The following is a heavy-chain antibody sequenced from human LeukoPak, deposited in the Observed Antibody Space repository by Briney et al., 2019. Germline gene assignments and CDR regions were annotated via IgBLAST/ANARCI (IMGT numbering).Heavy chain of an antibody. V-gene: IGHV3-30*02. CDR3: AKDRIAARYFDY. Sequence: PGGSLRLSCAASGSTFSSYGMHWVRQAPGKGLEWVAFIRYDGSNKYYADSVKGRFTISRDNSKNTLCLQMNSLRAEDTAVYYCAKDRIAARYFDYWGQGTLVTVSS. D-gene: IGHD6-6*01. CDR1: GSTFSSYG. J-gene: IGHJ4*02. CDR2: IRYDGSNK.